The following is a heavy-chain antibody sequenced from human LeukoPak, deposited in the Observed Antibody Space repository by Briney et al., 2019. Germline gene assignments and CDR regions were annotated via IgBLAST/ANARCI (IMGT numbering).Heavy chain of an antibody. CDR1: GGSIRTSSYY. J-gene: IGHJ5*02. D-gene: IGHD3-10*01. Sequence: PTETLSLTCIVSGGSIRTSSYYWGWIRQTPGKGLEWIGSIHYSGSTYYNPSLKSRVTISVESTQFSLNLMSVTPADTAIYYCARDNAASYYSWFGTWGQGILVTVSS. CDR2: IHYSGST. V-gene: IGHV4-39*07. CDR3: ARDNAASYYSWFGT.